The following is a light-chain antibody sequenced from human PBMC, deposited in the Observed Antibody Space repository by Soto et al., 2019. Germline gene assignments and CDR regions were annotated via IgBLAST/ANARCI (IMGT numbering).Light chain of an antibody. CDR1: QGISHY. CDR2: AAS. CDR3: QTYNSAPST. V-gene: IGKV1-27*01. Sequence: DIQLTQSPSSLSASVGDRVTITCRASQGISHYLGWYQQKPGKAPKLLIYAASTLQSGVPSRFSGSGSGTDFTLTISSLQPEDVATYYCQTYNSAPSTFGQGTEVEIK. J-gene: IGKJ1*01.